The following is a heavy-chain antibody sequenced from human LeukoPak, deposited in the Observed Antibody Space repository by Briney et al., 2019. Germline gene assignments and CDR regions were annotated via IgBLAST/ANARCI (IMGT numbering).Heavy chain of an antibody. V-gene: IGHV3-15*01. D-gene: IGHD3-22*01. J-gene: IGHJ3*02. CDR2: IKSKTDGGTT. CDR3: TTPGGITMIPYAFDI. Sequence: GGSLRLSCAASGFTFSNAWMSWVRQAPGKGLEWVGRIKSKTDGGTTDYAAPVKGRFTISRDDSKNTLYLQMNSLKTEDTAVYYCTTPGGITMIPYAFDIRGQGTMVTVSS. CDR1: GFTFSNAW.